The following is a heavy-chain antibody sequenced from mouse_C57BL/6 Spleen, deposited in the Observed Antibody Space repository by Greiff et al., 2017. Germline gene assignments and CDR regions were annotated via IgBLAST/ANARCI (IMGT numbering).Heavy chain of an antibody. V-gene: IGHV1-42*01. CDR2: INPSTGGT. CDR3: ARKANWDYFDY. Sequence: VQLQQSGPELVKPGASVKISCKASGYSFTGYYMNWVKQSPETSLEWIGEINPSTGGTTYNQKFKAKATLTVDKSSSTAYMQLKSLTSEDSAVYYCARKANWDYFDYWGQGTTLTVSS. J-gene: IGHJ2*01. D-gene: IGHD4-1*01. CDR1: GYSFTGYY.